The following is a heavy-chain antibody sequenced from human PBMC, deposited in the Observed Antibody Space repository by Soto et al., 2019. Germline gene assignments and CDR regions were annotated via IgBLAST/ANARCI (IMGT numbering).Heavy chain of an antibody. J-gene: IGHJ5*02. V-gene: IGHV1-18*01. CDR3: ARLVGPTSSDNWFDP. D-gene: IGHD1-26*01. CDR2: VSGYNGHT. CDR1: GYIFFNYG. Sequence: QVKLVQSGAEVRKPGASVKVSCKASGYIFFNYGITWVRQAPGQGLEWMGWVSGYNGHTNYAQKFEGRVTMTRDISTTTAYMELRNLRSDDTAVYYCARLVGPTSSDNWFDPWGQGTLVTVSS.